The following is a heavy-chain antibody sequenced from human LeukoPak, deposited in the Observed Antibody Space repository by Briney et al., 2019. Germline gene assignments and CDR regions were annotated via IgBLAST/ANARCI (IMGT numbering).Heavy chain of an antibody. J-gene: IGHJ4*02. V-gene: IGHV3-7*01. CDR2: INHNGNVN. D-gene: IGHD4-23*01. CDR1: GFTFSSYW. Sequence: GGSLRLSCAASGFTFSSYWMNWARQAPGKGLEWVASINHNGNVNYYVDSVKGRFTISRDNAKNSLYLQMDSLRAEDTAVYYCARAIGKSEGYWGQGTLVTVSS. CDR3: ARAIGKSEGY.